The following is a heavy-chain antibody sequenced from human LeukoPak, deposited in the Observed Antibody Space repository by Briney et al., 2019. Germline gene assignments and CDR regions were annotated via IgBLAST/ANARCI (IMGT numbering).Heavy chain of an antibody. CDR3: ARGSTPTFNY. J-gene: IGHJ4*02. CDR2: VYYNGRT. Sequence: SETLSLTCSVSGDSIINDYWSWIRQPPGKGLEWIGYVYYNGRTTYSPSLKSRVIISVDTSKNRFSLQLHSVTAADTAVYYCARGSTPTFNYWGQGTLVTVSS. D-gene: IGHD1-1*01. CDR1: GDSIINDY. V-gene: IGHV4-59*01.